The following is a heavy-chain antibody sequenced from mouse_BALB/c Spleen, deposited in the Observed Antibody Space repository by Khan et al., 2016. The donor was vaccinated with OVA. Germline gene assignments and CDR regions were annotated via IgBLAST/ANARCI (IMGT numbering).Heavy chain of an antibody. V-gene: IGHV2-4*02. Sequence: QVHVKQSGPGLVQPSQSLSITCTVSGFSLTSYGVHWVRQPPGKGLEWLGVIWSGGSTDYDAAFISRLNISKDNSKSQVFFTMNSLQADDTAIYYCARFYDYEGYFDVWGAGTTVTVSS. CDR3: ARFYDYEGYFDV. J-gene: IGHJ1*01. CDR2: IWSGGST. D-gene: IGHD2-4*01. CDR1: GFSLTSYG.